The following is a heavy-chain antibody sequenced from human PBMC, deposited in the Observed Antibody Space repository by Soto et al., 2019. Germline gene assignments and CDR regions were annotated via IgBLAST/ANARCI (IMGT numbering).Heavy chain of an antibody. Sequence: GEFLKISCKVSGYSFTSYWIGWVRQMPGKGLEWMGIIYPGDSDTRYSPSFQGQVTISADKSISTAYLQWSSLKASDTAMYYCARRNFDFWSGYYRNNWFDPWGQGTLVTVSS. CDR1: GYSFTSYW. CDR2: IYPGDSDT. CDR3: ARRNFDFWSGYYRNNWFDP. J-gene: IGHJ5*02. D-gene: IGHD3-3*01. V-gene: IGHV5-51*01.